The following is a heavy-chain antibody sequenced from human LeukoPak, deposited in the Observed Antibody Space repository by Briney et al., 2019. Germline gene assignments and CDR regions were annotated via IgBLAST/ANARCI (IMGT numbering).Heavy chain of an antibody. CDR1: GGSISSYY. J-gene: IGHJ4*02. CDR2: IYTSGSI. Sequence: SETLSLTCTVSGGSISSYYWSWIRQPAGKGLEWIGRIYTSGSINYNPSLKSRVTMSVDTSKNQFSLKLSSVTAADTAVYYCARWYYYGSGRRQFDYWGQGTLVTVSS. D-gene: IGHD3-10*01. CDR3: ARWYYYGSGRRQFDY. V-gene: IGHV4-4*07.